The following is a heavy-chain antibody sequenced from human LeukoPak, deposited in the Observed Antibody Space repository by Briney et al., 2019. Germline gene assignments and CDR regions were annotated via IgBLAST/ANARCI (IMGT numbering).Heavy chain of an antibody. V-gene: IGHV4-59*11. Sequence: PSETLSLTCTVSGGSISSHYWSWIRQPPGKGLEWIGRIYYSVTTDYNPSLQSRVSLSVDTSKNQFSLKLSSVSAADTAVYYCARGLISGAWSYFDYWGRGTRVTVSS. J-gene: IGHJ4*02. CDR3: ARGLISGAWSYFDY. CDR2: IYYSVTT. CDR1: GGSISSHY. D-gene: IGHD6-19*01.